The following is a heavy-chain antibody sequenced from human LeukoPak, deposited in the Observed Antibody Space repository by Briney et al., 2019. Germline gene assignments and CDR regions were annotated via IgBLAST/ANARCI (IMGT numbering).Heavy chain of an antibody. Sequence: ASVTVSCKASGYTFTSYGISWVRQAPGQGLEWMGWISLYNGNTNYAQKLRGRVTMTTDTSTSTAYMELRSLRSDDTAVYYCARGDMVGVLYFFDYWGQGTLVTVSS. CDR2: ISLYNGNT. CDR3: ARGDMVGVLYFFDY. CDR1: GYTFTSYG. V-gene: IGHV1-18*01. D-gene: IGHD1-26*01. J-gene: IGHJ4*02.